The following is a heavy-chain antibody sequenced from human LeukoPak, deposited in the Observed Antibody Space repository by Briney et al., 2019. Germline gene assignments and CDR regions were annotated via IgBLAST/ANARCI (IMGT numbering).Heavy chain of an antibody. CDR3: ARGSMVRGILYPCDY. Sequence: PSATLSLTCTVSGGSIGGSISNYYWIWIRQPPGKGLKWIGYIYYSVNTNYNPSLESRVTISVDTSNNKFSLKMSSVTAADTAVYYCARGSMVRGILYPCDYWGQGTLVTVSS. J-gene: IGHJ4*02. V-gene: IGHV4-61*01. CDR2: IYYSVNT. CDR1: GGSIGGSISNYY. D-gene: IGHD3-10*01.